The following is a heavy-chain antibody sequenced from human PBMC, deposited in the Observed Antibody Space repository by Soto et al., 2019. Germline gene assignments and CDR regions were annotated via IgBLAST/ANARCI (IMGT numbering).Heavy chain of an antibody. J-gene: IGHJ5*02. CDR3: ARRDFDWFIWFDP. Sequence: SETLSLTCTVSGGSISSGGYYWSWIRQHPGKGLEWIGYIYYSGSTYYNPSLKSRVTISVDTSKNQFSLKLSSVTAADTAVYYCARRDFDWFIWFDPWGQGTLVTVSS. CDR2: IYYSGST. V-gene: IGHV4-31*03. CDR1: GGSISSGGYY. D-gene: IGHD3-9*01.